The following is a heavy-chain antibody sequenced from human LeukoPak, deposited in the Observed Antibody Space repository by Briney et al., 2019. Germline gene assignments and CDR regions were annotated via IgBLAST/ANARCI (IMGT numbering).Heavy chain of an antibody. D-gene: IGHD3-10*01. CDR1: GGSISSYY. V-gene: IGHV4-4*07. Sequence: KPSETLSPTCTVSGGSISSYYWSWIRQPAGKGLEWIGRIYTSGSTNYNPSLKSRVTMSVDTSKNQFSLKLSSVTAADTAVYYCARETGYYGSGSGIDYWGQGTLVTVSS. CDR2: IYTSGST. J-gene: IGHJ4*02. CDR3: ARETGYYGSGSGIDY.